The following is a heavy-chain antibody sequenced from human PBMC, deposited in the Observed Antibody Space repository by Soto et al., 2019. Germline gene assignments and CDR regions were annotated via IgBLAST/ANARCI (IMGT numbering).Heavy chain of an antibody. CDR3: ARGPRYCSSPSCTSWDY. V-gene: IGHV1-8*01. CDR2: MNPRSGNT. Sequence: QVPLVQSGAEVKKPGASVKVSCEASGYTFTTHDINWVRQATGQGLEWMGWMNPRSGNTGEAQKFQGRLTMTSNTSTGTAYMELSGLTSEDTAVYYCARGPRYCSSPSCTSWDYWGQGTLVTVSS. D-gene: IGHD2-2*01. CDR1: GYTFTTHD. J-gene: IGHJ4*02.